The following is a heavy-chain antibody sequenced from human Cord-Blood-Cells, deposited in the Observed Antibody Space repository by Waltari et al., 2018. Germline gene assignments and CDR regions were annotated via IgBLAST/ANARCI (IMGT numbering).Heavy chain of an antibody. Sequence: EVQLVESGGGLVKPGGSLRLSCAAAGFTFSNAWMSWVRQAPGKGLEWVGRIKSKTDGGTTDYAAPVKGRFTISRDDSKNTLYLQMNSLKTEDTAVYYCTTDTNWGAFDIWGQGTMVTVSS. CDR2: IKSKTDGGTT. V-gene: IGHV3-15*01. CDR3: TTDTNWGAFDI. CDR1: GFTFSNAW. D-gene: IGHD7-27*01. J-gene: IGHJ3*02.